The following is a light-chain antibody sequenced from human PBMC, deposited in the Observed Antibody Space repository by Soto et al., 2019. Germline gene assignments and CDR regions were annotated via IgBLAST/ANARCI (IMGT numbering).Light chain of an antibody. J-gene: IGKJ1*01. CDR1: RVVTVTP. V-gene: IGKV3-20*01. CDR2: GVS. Sequence: ELVLTQSPVALSLSPGERPPSPSRPVRVVTVTPLTWYQQKPGQAPRLLIYGVSSRATGIPDRFSGSGSGTDFTLTISRVEPEDFAVYFCQHYGDSSWTFGQGSRVEIK. CDR3: QHYGDSSWT.